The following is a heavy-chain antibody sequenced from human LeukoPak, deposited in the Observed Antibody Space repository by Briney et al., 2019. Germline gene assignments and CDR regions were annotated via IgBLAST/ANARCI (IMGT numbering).Heavy chain of an antibody. CDR2: ISAYNGNT. CDR3: ARHFLGYCSNSNCRPSYFDY. V-gene: IGHV1-18*01. Sequence: ASVKVSCKASGYTFTSYGISWVRQAPGQGLEWMGWISAYNGNTNYAQKLQGRVTMTTDTSTSTAYMELRSLRSDDTAVYYCARHFLGYCSNSNCRPSYFDYWGQGTLVTVSS. J-gene: IGHJ4*02. CDR1: GYTFTSYG. D-gene: IGHD2-2*01.